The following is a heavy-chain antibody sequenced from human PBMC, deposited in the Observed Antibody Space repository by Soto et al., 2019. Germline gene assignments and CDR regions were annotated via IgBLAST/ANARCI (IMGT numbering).Heavy chain of an antibody. J-gene: IGHJ3*02. V-gene: IGHV3-30*18. CDR3: AKDQTHAFDI. Sequence: QVQLVESGGGVVQPGRSLRLSCAASGFTFSSYGMYWVRQAPGKGLEWVAVISDDGSKKYYADSVKGRFTISRDNSKNTRYLQMDSLRAEDTAVYYCAKDQTHAFDIWGQGTMVTVSS. CDR1: GFTFSSYG. CDR2: ISDDGSKK.